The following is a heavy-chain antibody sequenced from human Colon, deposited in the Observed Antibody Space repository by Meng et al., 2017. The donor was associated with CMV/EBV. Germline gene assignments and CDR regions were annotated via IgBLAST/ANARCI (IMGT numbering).Heavy chain of an antibody. CDR2: INTDGSTT. J-gene: IGHJ4*02. CDR3: ASRDY. CDR1: GFTFSSKW. V-gene: IGHV3-74*01. Sequence: VQVVESGGGLVQPGGSLGLSCAASGFTFSSKWMHWVRQGPGKGLVWVSRINTDGSTTYYADSVKGRFTISRDNAKNTLYLQMNSLRAEDTAVYYCASRDYWGQGTLVTVSS.